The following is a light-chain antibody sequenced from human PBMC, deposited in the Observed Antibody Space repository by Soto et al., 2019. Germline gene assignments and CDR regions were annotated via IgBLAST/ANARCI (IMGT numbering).Light chain of an antibody. CDR1: SSDVGGYNY. CDR2: DVS. Sequence: QSALTQPRSVSGSPGQSVTISCTGTSSDVGGYNYVSWYQQHPGKAPKLMIYDVSKRPSGVPDRFSGSKSGNTASLTISVLQAEDEADYYCCSYAGSYTYVFGPGTKLTVL. J-gene: IGLJ1*01. V-gene: IGLV2-11*01. CDR3: CSYAGSYTYV.